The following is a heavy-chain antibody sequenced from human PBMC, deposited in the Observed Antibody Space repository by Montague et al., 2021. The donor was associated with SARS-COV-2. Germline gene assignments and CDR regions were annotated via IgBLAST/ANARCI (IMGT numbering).Heavy chain of an antibody. CDR2: ISDSGST. J-gene: IGHJ4*02. V-gene: IGHV4-59*08. D-gene: IGHD2-15*01. Sequence: SETLSLTCTVSGGSISSFYWSWFRQPPAKGLEWIGYISDSGSTNYNPSLTSRITMSVDTSKNQFSLKVNSVTAADTAEYYCARHYSATLPAVYWGQGTLVTVSS. CDR1: GGSISSFY. CDR3: ARHYSATLPAVY.